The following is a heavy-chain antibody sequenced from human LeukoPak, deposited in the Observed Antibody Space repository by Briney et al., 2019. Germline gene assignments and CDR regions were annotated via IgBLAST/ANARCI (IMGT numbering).Heavy chain of an antibody. D-gene: IGHD3-10*01. Sequence: SVKVSCKASGFTFATSALQWVRQARGQRPEWIGWIVVGSGNTNYAQKSQERATITRDMSTSTAYMELSSLRSEDTAVYYCAAAPSLRGSGSKAPSWFDPWGQGTLVTVSS. CDR3: AAAPSLRGSGSKAPSWFDP. CDR1: GFTFATSA. J-gene: IGHJ5*02. CDR2: IVVGSGNT. V-gene: IGHV1-58*01.